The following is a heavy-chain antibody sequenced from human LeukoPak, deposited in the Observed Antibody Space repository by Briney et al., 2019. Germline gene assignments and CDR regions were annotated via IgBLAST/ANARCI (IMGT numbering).Heavy chain of an antibody. CDR3: ARGKVAYDFWSGLLQGHYYGMDV. CDR2: INHSGST. Sequence: SETLSLTCAVYGGSFSGYYWSWIRQPPGKGLEWIGEINHSGSTNYNPSLKSRVTISVDTSKNQFSLKLSSVTAADTAVYYCARGKVAYDFWSGLLQGHYYGMDVWGQGTTVTVSS. V-gene: IGHV4-34*01. CDR1: GGSFSGYY. D-gene: IGHD3-3*01. J-gene: IGHJ6*02.